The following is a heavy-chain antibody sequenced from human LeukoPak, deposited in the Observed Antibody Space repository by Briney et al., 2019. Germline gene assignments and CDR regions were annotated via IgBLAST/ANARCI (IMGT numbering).Heavy chain of an antibody. J-gene: IGHJ4*02. CDR2: IIPIFGTA. CDR1: GGTFSSYA. Sequence: ASLKVSCKASGGTFSSYAISWVRQAPGQGLEWMGRIIPIFGTANYAQKFQGRVTITADKSTSTAYMELSSLRSEDTAVYYCAREYYYDSSGYFPFDYRGQGTLVTVSS. D-gene: IGHD3-22*01. CDR3: AREYYYDSSGYFPFDY. V-gene: IGHV1-69*06.